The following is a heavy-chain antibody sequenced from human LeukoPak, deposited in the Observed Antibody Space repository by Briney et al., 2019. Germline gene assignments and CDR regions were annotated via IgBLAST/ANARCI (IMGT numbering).Heavy chain of an antibody. CDR1: GFTFSSYS. Sequence: PGGSLRLSCAASGFTFSSYSMNWVRQAPGKGLEWVSSISSSSHNIYYADSGKGRFTISRDNAKNSLYLQMNSLRAEDTAVYYCARGSGGYWYFDLWGRGTLVTVSS. D-gene: IGHD3-10*01. J-gene: IGHJ2*01. V-gene: IGHV3-21*01. CDR3: ARGSGGYWYFDL. CDR2: ISSSSHNI.